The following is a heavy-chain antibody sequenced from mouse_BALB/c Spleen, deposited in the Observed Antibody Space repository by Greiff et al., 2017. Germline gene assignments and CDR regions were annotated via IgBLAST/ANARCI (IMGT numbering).Heavy chain of an antibody. J-gene: IGHJ4*01. CDR3: AREGRLGYYAMDY. CDR1: GFTFSSYA. V-gene: IGHV5-6-5*01. D-gene: IGHD2-2*01. CDR2: ISSGGST. Sequence: VMLVESGGGLVKPGGSLKLSCAASGFTFSSYAMSWVRQTPEKRLEWVASISSGGSTYYPDSVKGRFTISRDNARNILYLQMSSLRSEDTAMYYCAREGRLGYYAMDYWGQGTSVTVSA.